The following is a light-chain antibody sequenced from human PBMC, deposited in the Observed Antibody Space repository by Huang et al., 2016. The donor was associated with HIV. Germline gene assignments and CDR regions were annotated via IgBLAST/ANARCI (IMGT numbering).Light chain of an antibody. CDR2: AAS. V-gene: IGKV3-15*01. CDR1: QSVSSN. J-gene: IGKJ1*01. Sequence: EIVMTQSPATLSVSPGERATLSCRASQSVSSNLAWYQQKPGHAPRLLIYAASTRATGIPARFSGSGSGTEFTLTISSLQSEEFAVYYCQRYNNWPRTFGQGTKVEIK. CDR3: QRYNNWPRT.